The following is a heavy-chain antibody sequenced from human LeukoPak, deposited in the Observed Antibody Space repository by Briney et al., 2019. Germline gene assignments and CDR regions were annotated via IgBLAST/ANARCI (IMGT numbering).Heavy chain of an antibody. CDR3: ARGSGWYRY. CDR2: IYSGGST. Sequence: PGGSLSLSCAASGFTVSSNYMGWVRKAKGKGLEWVSVIYSGGSTYYADSVKGRFTISRDNSKNTLYLQMNSLRAEDTAVYYCARGSGWYRYWGQGTLVTVSS. D-gene: IGHD6-19*01. J-gene: IGHJ4*02. CDR1: GFTVSSNY. V-gene: IGHV3-53*01.